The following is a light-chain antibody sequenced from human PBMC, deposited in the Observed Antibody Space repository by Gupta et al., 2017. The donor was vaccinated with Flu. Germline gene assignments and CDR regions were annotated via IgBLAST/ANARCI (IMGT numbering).Light chain of an antibody. CDR3: GTWDNSLSGGGV. Sequence: QSVLTQPPSVSAAPGQKVTISCSGSSSNIGENYVSWYQQFPGTGPKLLIYDNDKRPSGIPDRFSGSKSGTSATLGITGLQTEDEADYYCGTWDNSLSGGGVFGGGTKLTVL. CDR2: DND. J-gene: IGLJ3*02. V-gene: IGLV1-51*01. CDR1: SSNIGENY.